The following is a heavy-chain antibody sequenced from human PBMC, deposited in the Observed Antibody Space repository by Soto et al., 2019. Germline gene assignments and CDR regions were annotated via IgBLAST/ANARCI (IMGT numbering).Heavy chain of an antibody. V-gene: IGHV3-9*01. CDR3: AKDLAAAYNYGMDV. CDR1: GFTFDDYA. Sequence: PGGSLRLSCAASGFTFDDYAMHWVRQAPGKGLEWVSGISWNSGSIGYADSVKGRFTIPRDNAKNSLYLQMNSLRAEDTALYYCAKDLAAAYNYGMDVWGQGTTVTVSS. D-gene: IGHD6-13*01. J-gene: IGHJ6*02. CDR2: ISWNSGSI.